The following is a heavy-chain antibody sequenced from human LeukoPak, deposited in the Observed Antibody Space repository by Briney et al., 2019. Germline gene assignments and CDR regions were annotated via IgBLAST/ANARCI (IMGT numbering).Heavy chain of an antibody. V-gene: IGHV4-39*01. CDR2: IYYGGST. CDR3: ARAEEQWLVGGNWFDP. CDR1: GGSISSTNYY. J-gene: IGHJ5*02. D-gene: IGHD6-19*01. Sequence: KPSETLSLTCSVSGGSISSTNYYWGWIRQPPGKGLEWIASIYYGGSTYYNPSLKSRVTISVDTSKNQFSLKLNSVTAADTAVYYCARAEEQWLVGGNWFDPWGQGTLVTVSS.